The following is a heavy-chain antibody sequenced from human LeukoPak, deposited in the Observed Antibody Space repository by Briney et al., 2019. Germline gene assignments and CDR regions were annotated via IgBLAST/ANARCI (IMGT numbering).Heavy chain of an antibody. V-gene: IGHV3-15*01. CDR1: GFTFSNAW. CDR3: ARAGFGIAAALHFDY. CDR2: IKSKTDGGTT. D-gene: IGHD6-13*01. Sequence: GGSLRLSCAASGFTFSNAWMSWVRQAPGKGLEWVGRIKSKTDGGTTDYAAPVKGRFTISRDDSKNTLYLQMNSLRAEDTAVYYCARAGFGIAAALHFDYWGQGTLVTVSS. J-gene: IGHJ4*02.